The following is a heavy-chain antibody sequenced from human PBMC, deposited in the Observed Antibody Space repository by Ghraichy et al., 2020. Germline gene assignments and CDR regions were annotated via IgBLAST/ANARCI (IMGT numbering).Heavy chain of an antibody. CDR3: ASLLAAAGIPYYYYGMDV. CDR1: GFTFSSYW. V-gene: IGHV3-74*01. CDR2: INSDGSST. D-gene: IGHD6-13*01. Sequence: GGSLRLSCAASGFTFSSYWMHWVRQAPGKGLVWVSRINSDGSSTSYADSVKGRFTISRDNAKNTLYLQMNSLRAEDTAVYYCASLLAAAGIPYYYYGMDVWGQGTTVTVSS. J-gene: IGHJ6*02.